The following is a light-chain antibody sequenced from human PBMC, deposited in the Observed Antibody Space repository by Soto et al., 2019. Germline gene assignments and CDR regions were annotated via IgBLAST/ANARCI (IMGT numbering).Light chain of an antibody. Sequence: DIPMTQSPSSLSASVGDSVTITCRASQNIKTYLNWYQQKPGKAPNLLIYAASSLHSGVPSRFSGSGSGTDFTLTISSLQPEDFATYYCQQSFSSPPWTFGQGTMVEIK. CDR3: QQSFSSPPWT. CDR1: QNIKTY. V-gene: IGKV1-39*01. CDR2: AAS. J-gene: IGKJ1*01.